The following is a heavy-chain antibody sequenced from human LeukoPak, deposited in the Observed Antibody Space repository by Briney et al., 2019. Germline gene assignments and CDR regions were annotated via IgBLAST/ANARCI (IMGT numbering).Heavy chain of an antibody. J-gene: IGHJ5*02. CDR2: VDPEDGET. Sequence: GAPVKVSCKAFGYTFTDYYIHWVKEAPGKGLEWMGRVDPEDGETTYAEKFQGRVTITADTSTDTAYMELNNLRSEDTAVYYCATMTTFDPWGQGTLVTVSP. D-gene: IGHD4-11*01. CDR1: GYTFTDYY. V-gene: IGHV1-69-2*01. CDR3: ATMTTFDP.